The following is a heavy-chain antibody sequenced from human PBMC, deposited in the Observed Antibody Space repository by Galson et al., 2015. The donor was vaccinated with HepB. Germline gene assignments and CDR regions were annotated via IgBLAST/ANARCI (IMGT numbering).Heavy chain of an antibody. CDR3: ASGYCSSTSCYSYYFDY. Sequence: SLRLSCAASGFTFSSYSMNWVRQAPGEGLEWVSSISSSSSYIYYADSVKGRFTISRDNAKNSLYLQMNSLRAEDTAVYYCASGYCSSTSCYSYYFDYWGQGALVTVSS. CDR1: GFTFSSYS. V-gene: IGHV3-21*01. D-gene: IGHD2-2*01. J-gene: IGHJ4*02. CDR2: ISSSSSYI.